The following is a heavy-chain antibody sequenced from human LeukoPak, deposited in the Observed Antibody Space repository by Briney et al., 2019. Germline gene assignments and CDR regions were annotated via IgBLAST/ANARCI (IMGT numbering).Heavy chain of an antibody. CDR3: AREGIVGTGGAFDI. V-gene: IGHV1-2*02. CDR1: GYTFTGYY. J-gene: IGHJ3*02. CDR2: INPNSGGT. Sequence: ASVKVSCKASGYTFTGYYMHWVRQAPGQGLEWMGWINPNSGGTNYAQKFQGRVTMTRGTSISTAYMELSRLRSDDTAVYYCAREGIVGTGGAFDIWGQGTMVTVSS. D-gene: IGHD1-26*01.